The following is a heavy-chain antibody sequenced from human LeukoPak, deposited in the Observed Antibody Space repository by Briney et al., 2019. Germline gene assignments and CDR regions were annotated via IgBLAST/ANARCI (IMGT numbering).Heavy chain of an antibody. CDR3: TTDGEWWLRRSDY. V-gene: IGHV1-69*06. CDR2: IIPIFGTA. D-gene: IGHD2-15*01. CDR1: GGTFSSYA. J-gene: IGHJ4*02. Sequence: ASVKVSCKASGGTFSSYAISWVRQAPGQGLEWMGGIIPIFGTANYAQKFQGRVTITADKSTSTAYMELSSLRSEDTAVYYCTTDGEWWLRRSDYWGQGTLVTVSS.